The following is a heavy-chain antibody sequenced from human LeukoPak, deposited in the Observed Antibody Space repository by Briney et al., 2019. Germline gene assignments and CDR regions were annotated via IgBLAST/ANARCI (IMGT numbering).Heavy chain of an antibody. V-gene: IGHV3-23*01. J-gene: IGHJ3*02. Sequence: GGSLRLSCAASGFTFSSYAMSWARLAPGKGLEWVSGISGSGRTTYDADSVRGRFAISRDNSKNTLNLQMDSLRADDTAIYYCAKMESDYSGYDAFDTWGQGTMVTVSS. CDR2: ISGSGRTT. CDR1: GFTFSSYA. D-gene: IGHD3-10*01. CDR3: AKMESDYSGYDAFDT.